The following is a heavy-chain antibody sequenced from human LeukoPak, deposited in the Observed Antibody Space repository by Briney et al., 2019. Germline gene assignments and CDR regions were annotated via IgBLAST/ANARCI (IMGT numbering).Heavy chain of an antibody. CDR3: AKVTRYYDILTGLYYYYMDV. V-gene: IGHV3-30*18. CDR2: ISYDGSNK. D-gene: IGHD3-9*01. J-gene: IGHJ6*03. CDR1: GFTFSSYG. Sequence: PGRSLRLSCAASGFTFSSYGMHWVRQAPGKGLEWVAVISYDGSNKYYADSVKGRFTISRDNSKNTLYLQMNSLRAEDTAVYYCAKVTRYYDILTGLYYYYMDVWGKGTTVTISS.